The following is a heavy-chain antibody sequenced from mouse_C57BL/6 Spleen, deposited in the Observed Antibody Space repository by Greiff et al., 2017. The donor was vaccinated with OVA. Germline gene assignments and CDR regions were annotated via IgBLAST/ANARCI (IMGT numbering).Heavy chain of an antibody. CDR1: GFNIKDYY. V-gene: IGHV14-2*01. CDR3: ARDYCGSSYPYDY. CDR2: IDPEDGDT. D-gene: IGHD1-1*01. Sequence: VQMQQSGAELVKPGASVKLSCTASGFNIKDYYMPWVKQRTEQGLEWIGRIDPEDGDTKYAPKFQGKATITADPSSNTAYLQRSSLTSEDTAVYFCARDYCGSSYPYDYWGQGTTLTVSS. J-gene: IGHJ2*01.